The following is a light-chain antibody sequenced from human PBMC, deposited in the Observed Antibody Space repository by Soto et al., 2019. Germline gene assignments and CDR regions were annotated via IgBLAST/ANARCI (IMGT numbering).Light chain of an antibody. CDR1: QSVNSY. V-gene: IGKV3-11*01. CDR2: ETS. Sequence: EIVLTQSPATLSLSPGERATLSCRASQSVNSYLAWYQQKCGQAPRLLIYETSNRATGIPDRFSGSVSGTDVTLTISSLVPDDFAVYDCQQRSSWPPFGQGTRLEIK. CDR3: QQRSSWPP. J-gene: IGKJ2*01.